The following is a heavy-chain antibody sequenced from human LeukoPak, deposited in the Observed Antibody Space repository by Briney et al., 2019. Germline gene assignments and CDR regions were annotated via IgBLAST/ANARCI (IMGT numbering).Heavy chain of an antibody. Sequence: SETLSLTCAVYGGSFSGYYWSWIRQPPGKGLEWIGEINHSGSTNYNPSLKSRVTISVDTSKNQFSLKLSSVTAADTAVYYCARGPVLYGSGYYFDYWGQGTLVTVSS. J-gene: IGHJ4*02. CDR2: INHSGST. V-gene: IGHV4-34*01. D-gene: IGHD3-10*01. CDR3: ARGPVLYGSGYYFDY. CDR1: GGSFSGYY.